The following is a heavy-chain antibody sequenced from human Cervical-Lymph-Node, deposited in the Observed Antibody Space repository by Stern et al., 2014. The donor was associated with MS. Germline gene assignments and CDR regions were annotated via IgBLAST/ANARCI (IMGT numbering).Heavy chain of an antibody. CDR3: AKGGVAARRGEYYFDS. CDR2: IWSDGSEK. V-gene: IGHV3-33*03. D-gene: IGHD6-6*01. Sequence: DQLVESGGGVVQPGRSLRLSCATSGYTFSSYGMHWVRQAPGKGLEWVAVIWSDGSEKYYADSVKGRFAISRDNSKNTVYVQMNSLREEDTAVYYCAKGGVAARRGEYYFDSWGQGTLVTVSS. J-gene: IGHJ4*02. CDR1: GYTFSSYG.